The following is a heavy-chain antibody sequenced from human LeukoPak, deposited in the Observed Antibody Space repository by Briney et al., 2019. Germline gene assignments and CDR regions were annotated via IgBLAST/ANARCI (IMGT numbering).Heavy chain of an antibody. CDR2: IYYSGST. V-gene: IGHV4-39*01. Sequence: SETLSLTCTVSGGSISSSSYYWGWIRQPPGKGLEWIGSIYYSGSTYYNPSLKSRVTISVDTSKNQFSLKLSSVTPDDTAVYYCAGGYAFDVWGQGTMVTVSS. D-gene: IGHD2-15*01. CDR3: AGGYAFDV. CDR1: GGSISSSSYY. J-gene: IGHJ3*01.